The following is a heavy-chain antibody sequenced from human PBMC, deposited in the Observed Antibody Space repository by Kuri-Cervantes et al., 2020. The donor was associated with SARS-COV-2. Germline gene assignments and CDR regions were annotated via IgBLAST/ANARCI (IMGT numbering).Heavy chain of an antibody. CDR1: GYSISSGYY. CDR3: ARQGGYSSSSLDY. CDR2: IYHSGST. J-gene: IGHJ4*02. V-gene: IGHV4-38-2*01. Sequence: GSLRLSCAVSGYSISSGYYWGWIRQPPRKGLEWIGSIYHSGSTYYNPSLKSRVTISVDTSKNQFSLKLSSVTAADTAVYYCARQGGYSSSSLDYWGQGTLVTVSS. D-gene: IGHD6-6*01.